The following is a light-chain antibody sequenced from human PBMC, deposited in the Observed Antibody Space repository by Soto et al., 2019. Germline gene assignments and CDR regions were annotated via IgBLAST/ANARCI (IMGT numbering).Light chain of an antibody. Sequence: EIVLTQSPGTLSLSPGEGGTLSCRASQTVISNSLAWYQQKPGKAPKLLIYAASSLQSGVPSRFSGSGSGTDFTLTISSLQPEDFAVYYCHQSGSSPLTFGPGTKV. CDR3: HQSGSSPLT. CDR2: AAS. J-gene: IGKJ3*01. CDR1: QTVISNS. V-gene: IGKV3-20*01.